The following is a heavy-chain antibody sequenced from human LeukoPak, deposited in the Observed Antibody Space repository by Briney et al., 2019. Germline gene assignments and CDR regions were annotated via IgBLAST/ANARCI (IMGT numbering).Heavy chain of an antibody. Sequence: SETLSLTCSVFGGSISSSSYYWGWIRQPPGKGLEWIGSIYYSGSSYYNPSLKSRVTISVDTSKNQFSLKLTSVTAADTAVYYCARRDCTSTTCYAGSYYFGYWGQGTLVTVSS. CDR1: GGSISSSSYY. D-gene: IGHD2-2*01. CDR2: IYYSGSS. V-gene: IGHV4-39*01. CDR3: ARRDCTSTTCYAGSYYFGY. J-gene: IGHJ4*02.